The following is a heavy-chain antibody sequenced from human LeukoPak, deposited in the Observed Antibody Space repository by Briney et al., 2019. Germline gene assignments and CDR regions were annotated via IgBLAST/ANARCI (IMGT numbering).Heavy chain of an antibody. J-gene: IGHJ4*02. Sequence: PGGSLRLSCATSGFTFSRSWMDWVRQAPGKGLEWVANIKEDGSETHYVDFAKGRFTISRDNAKNSLFLQVDNLRVEDTAIYYCSRSLNFWGRGTLVTVSP. V-gene: IGHV3-7*01. CDR2: IKEDGSET. CDR3: SRSLNF. CDR1: GFTFSRSW.